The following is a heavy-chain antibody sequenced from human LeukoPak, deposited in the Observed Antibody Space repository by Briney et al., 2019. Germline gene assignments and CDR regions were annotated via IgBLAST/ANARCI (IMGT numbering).Heavy chain of an antibody. CDR3: ARGGAYSGYDY. CDR2: ISYDGSNK. V-gene: IGHV3-30*03. J-gene: IGHJ4*02. Sequence: GGSLRLSCAASGFTFSSYGMHWVRQAPGKGLEWVAVISYDGSNKYYADSVKGRFTISRDNAKNSLYLQMNSLRAEDTAVYFCARGGAYSGYDYWGQGTLVTVSS. D-gene: IGHD5-12*01. CDR1: GFTFSSYG.